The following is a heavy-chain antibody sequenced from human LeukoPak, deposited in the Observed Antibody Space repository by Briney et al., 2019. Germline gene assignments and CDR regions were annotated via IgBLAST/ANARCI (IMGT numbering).Heavy chain of an antibody. Sequence: ASVTVSCKASGYTFTSYDINWVRQATGQGLEWMGWMNPNSGNTGYAQKFQGRVTITRNTSISTAYMELSSLRSEDTAVYYCARTYGDSPHYYYYMDVWGKGTTVTVSS. D-gene: IGHD4-17*01. V-gene: IGHV1-8*03. CDR1: GYTFTSYD. CDR2: MNPNSGNT. J-gene: IGHJ6*03. CDR3: ARTYGDSPHYYYYMDV.